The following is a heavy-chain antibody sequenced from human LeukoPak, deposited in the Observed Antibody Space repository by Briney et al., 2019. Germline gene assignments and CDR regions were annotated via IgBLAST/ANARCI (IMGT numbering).Heavy chain of an antibody. Sequence: PGGSLRLSCAASGFTFSSYWMNWVRQAPGKGLEWMAHIKQDGSEKYYVYSVKGRFTMYRDNAKNSLYLQTKSLRAEDTAVYYCARRRSRGYKDDAFDIWGQGTMVTVSS. J-gene: IGHJ3*02. CDR3: ARRRSRGYKDDAFDI. CDR1: GFTFSSYW. CDR2: IKQDGSEK. V-gene: IGHV3-7*01. D-gene: IGHD3-22*01.